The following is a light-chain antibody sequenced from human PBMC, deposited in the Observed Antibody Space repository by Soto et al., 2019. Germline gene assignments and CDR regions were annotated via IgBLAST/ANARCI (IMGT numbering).Light chain of an antibody. Sequence: DIQMTQSPSSLSASVGDRVTITCRARQNIDTYLNWDQQKSGKAPHLLIYAASTLQSGVPSRFSGSGSGKDFTLTISSLQPEDFATYFWQQSYRPPFTFGGGAKVEIK. CDR2: AAS. CDR1: QNIDTY. J-gene: IGKJ4*01. CDR3: QQSYRPPFT. V-gene: IGKV1-39*01.